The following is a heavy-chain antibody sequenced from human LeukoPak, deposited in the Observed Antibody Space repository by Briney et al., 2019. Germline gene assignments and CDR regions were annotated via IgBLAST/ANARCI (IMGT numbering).Heavy chain of an antibody. Sequence: SETLSLTCTVSGGSINSYYWNWIRQPPGKGLEWIGYIYYSGSTNYNPSLKSRVTISVDTSKNQFSLKLSSVTAADTAVYYCARNGIGDGDYPVPYYYYGMDVWGQGTTVTVSS. V-gene: IGHV4-59*01. D-gene: IGHD4-17*01. CDR3: ARNGIGDGDYPVPYYYYGMDV. CDR1: GGSINSYY. J-gene: IGHJ6*02. CDR2: IYYSGST.